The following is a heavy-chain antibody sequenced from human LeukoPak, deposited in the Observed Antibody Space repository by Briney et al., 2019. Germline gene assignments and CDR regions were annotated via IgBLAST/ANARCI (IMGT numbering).Heavy chain of an antibody. Sequence: PGGSLRLSCAASGFNLNSYMLNWVRQAPGKGLEWVSSISSTGSYIYYADSVKGRFTISRDNPGNVVYLQMDSLRAEDTAVYYCARDGKRVWIFGVDHRDYWGQGTLVTVSS. CDR3: ARDGKRVWIFGVDHRDY. CDR2: ISSTGSYI. J-gene: IGHJ4*02. CDR1: GFNLNSYM. V-gene: IGHV3-21*01. D-gene: IGHD3-3*01.